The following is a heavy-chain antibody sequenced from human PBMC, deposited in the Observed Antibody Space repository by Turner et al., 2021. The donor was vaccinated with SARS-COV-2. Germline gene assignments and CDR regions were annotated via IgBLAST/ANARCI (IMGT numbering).Heavy chain of an antibody. J-gene: IGHJ3*02. CDR3: AREGGVGATTGFDI. CDR1: GFTFSSYG. V-gene: IGHV3-33*01. D-gene: IGHD1-26*01. CDR2: IWYDGSNK. Sequence: QVQLVESGGGVVQPGRSLRLPCAASGFTFSSYGMHWVRQAPGKGLEWVAVIWYDGSNKYYADSVKGRFTISRDNSKNTLYLQMNSLRAEDTAVYYCAREGGVGATTGFDIWGQGTMVTVSS.